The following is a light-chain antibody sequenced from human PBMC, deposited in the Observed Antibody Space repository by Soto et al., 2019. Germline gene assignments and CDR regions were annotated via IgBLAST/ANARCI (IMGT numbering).Light chain of an antibody. CDR2: WAS. J-gene: IGKJ2*01. CDR3: KQYESTPPS. V-gene: IGKV4-1*01. Sequence: DIVMTQSPDSLAVSLGERATINCKSSQSVLYSSNNKNYLAWYQQRPGQPPKLLIYWASTRESGVPDRFSGSGSGTDFTLTSTSLQAEDVAVYYCKQYESTPPSVGHGTKLEIK. CDR1: QSVLYSSNNKNY.